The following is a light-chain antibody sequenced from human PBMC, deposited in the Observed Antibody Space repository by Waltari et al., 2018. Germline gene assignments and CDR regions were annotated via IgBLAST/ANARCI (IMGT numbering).Light chain of an antibody. V-gene: IGKV2-30*02. Sequence: DVVMTQSPLPLPITPGQPASISCRSSQSLLHSDGKTYLSWYHQKPGQPPRRLIYQVSDRDSGVPDRFSGSGAGTEFTLKISRVEAEDVGVYYCIQSTHLWTFGQGTKVEIK. CDR1: QSLLHSDGKTY. J-gene: IGKJ1*01. CDR3: IQSTHLWT. CDR2: QVS.